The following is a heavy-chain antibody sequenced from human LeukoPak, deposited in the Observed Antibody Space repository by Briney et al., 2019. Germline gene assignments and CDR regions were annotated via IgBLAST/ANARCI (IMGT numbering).Heavy chain of an antibody. V-gene: IGHV1-69*06. CDR3: AREVYGSGSYYLDY. CDR1: GGTFSSYA. D-gene: IGHD3-10*01. Sequence: SVKVACKASGGTFSSYAISWVRQAPGQGLEWMGGIIPIFGTANYAQKFQGRVTITADKSTSTAYMELSSLRSEDTAVYYCAREVYGSGSYYLDYWGQGTLVTVSS. CDR2: IIPIFGTA. J-gene: IGHJ4*02.